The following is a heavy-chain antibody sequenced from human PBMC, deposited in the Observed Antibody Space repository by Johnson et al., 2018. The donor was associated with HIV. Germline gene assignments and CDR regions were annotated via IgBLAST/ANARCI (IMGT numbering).Heavy chain of an antibody. CDR1: GFTFHDYA. J-gene: IGHJ3*02. V-gene: IGHV3-20*04. CDR2: INWNGAIT. Sequence: MQLVESGGGLVQPGGSLRRSCAASGFTFHDYAMSWVRQAPGKGLEWVSGINWNGAITGYAGSVKGRFIISRDNAKNSLYLQMNTLRAEDTALYYCARENLGAFDIWGQGTMVTDSS. D-gene: IGHD1-14*01. CDR3: ARENLGAFDI.